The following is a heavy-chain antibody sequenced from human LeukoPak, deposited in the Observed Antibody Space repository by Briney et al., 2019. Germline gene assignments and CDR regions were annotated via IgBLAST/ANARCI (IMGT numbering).Heavy chain of an antibody. CDR3: ARLNSLGDYFDY. CDR2: IYYSGST. CDR1: GGSISSSSYY. J-gene: IGHJ4*02. V-gene: IGHV4-39*01. Sequence: PSETLSLTCTVSGGSISSSSYYWGWIRQPPGKGLEWIGSIYYSGSTYYNPSFKSRVTISVDTSKNQFSLKLSSVTAADTAVYYCARLNSLGDYFDYWGQGTLVTVSS. D-gene: IGHD4-23*01.